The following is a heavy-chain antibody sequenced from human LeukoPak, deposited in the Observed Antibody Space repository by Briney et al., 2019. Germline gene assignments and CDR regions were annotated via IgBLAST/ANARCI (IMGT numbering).Heavy chain of an antibody. Sequence: ASVKVSCKASGYTFAAYYMYWVRQAPGQGLEWMGWMNPNSGNTGYAQKFQGRVTITRNTSISTAYMELSSLRSEDTAMYYCARYRRGMVVVPAADWYFDLWGRGTLVTVSS. V-gene: IGHV1-8*03. CDR2: MNPNSGNT. CDR1: GYTFAAYY. CDR3: ARYRRGMVVVPAADWYFDL. D-gene: IGHD2-2*01. J-gene: IGHJ2*01.